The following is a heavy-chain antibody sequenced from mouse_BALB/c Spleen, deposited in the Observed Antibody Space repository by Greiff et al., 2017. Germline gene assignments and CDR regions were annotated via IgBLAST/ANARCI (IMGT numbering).Heavy chain of an antibody. CDR1: GFSLTSYG. Sequence: VHLVESGPGLVAPSQSLSITCTVSGFSLTSYGVHWVRQPPGKGLEWLGVIWAGGSTNYNSALMSRLSISKDNSKSQVFLKMNSLQTDDTAMYYCARDMVSTPYAMDYWGQGTSVTVSS. V-gene: IGHV2-9*02. CDR3: ARDMVSTPYAMDY. CDR2: IWAGGST. D-gene: IGHD2-2*01. J-gene: IGHJ4*01.